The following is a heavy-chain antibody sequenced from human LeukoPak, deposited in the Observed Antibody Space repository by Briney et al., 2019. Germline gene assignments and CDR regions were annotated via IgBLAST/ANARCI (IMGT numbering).Heavy chain of an antibody. Sequence: SETLSLTCTVSGGSISSYYWSWIRQPPEKALEWIGYVYYSGSTNYNPSLKSRVSMSIDTSKNQFSLKLSSVTAADTAVYYCATLVRGSPYGMDVWGQGTTVTVSS. V-gene: IGHV4-59*08. D-gene: IGHD3-10*01. CDR2: VYYSGST. CDR3: ATLVRGSPYGMDV. J-gene: IGHJ6*02. CDR1: GGSISSYY.